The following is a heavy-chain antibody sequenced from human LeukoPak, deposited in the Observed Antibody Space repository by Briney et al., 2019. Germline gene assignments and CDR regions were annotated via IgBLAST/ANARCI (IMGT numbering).Heavy chain of an antibody. CDR1: GGSISSGGYY. V-gene: IGHV4-31*03. D-gene: IGHD4-17*01. CDR2: IYYSGST. CDR3: ARDNPYGDRLDY. J-gene: IGHJ4*02. Sequence: SETLSLTCTVSGGSISSGGYYWSWIRQHPGKGLEWIGYIYYSGSTYYNPSLKSRVTISVDTSKNQSSLKLSSVTAADTAVYYCARDNPYGDRLDYWGQGTLVTVSS.